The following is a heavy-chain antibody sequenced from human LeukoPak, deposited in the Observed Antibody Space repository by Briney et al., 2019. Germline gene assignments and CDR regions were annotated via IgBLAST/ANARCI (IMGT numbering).Heavy chain of an antibody. J-gene: IGHJ6*02. CDR2: IKSKTDGGTT. CDR3: TTGEVVVAATPPYYYGMDV. D-gene: IGHD2-15*01. V-gene: IGHV3-15*01. CDR1: GFTFSNAW. Sequence: PGGSLRLSCAASGFTFSNAWMSWVRQAPGQGLEWVGRIKSKTDGGTTDYAAPVKGRFTISRDDSKNTLYLQMNSLKTEDTAVYYCTTGEVVVAATPPYYYGMDVWGQGTTVTVSS.